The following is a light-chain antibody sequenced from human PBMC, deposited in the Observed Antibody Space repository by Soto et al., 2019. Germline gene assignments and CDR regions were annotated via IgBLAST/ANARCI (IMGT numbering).Light chain of an antibody. CDR1: QSVSSY. V-gene: IGKV3-11*01. J-gene: IGKJ4*01. Sequence: EIVLTQSPATLSLSPGERATLSCRASQSVSSYLAWYQQKPGQAPRLLIYDASNRATGIPARFSGSGSGTDFTLTISSLEPEDFAVYYCQQRSNCPLTFGGGTTGEIK. CDR3: QQRSNCPLT. CDR2: DAS.